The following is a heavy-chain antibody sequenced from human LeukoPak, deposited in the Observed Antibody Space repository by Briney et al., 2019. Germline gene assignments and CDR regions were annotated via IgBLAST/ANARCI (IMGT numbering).Heavy chain of an antibody. CDR3: ARDLRDYYDSSGYAPGY. CDR1: GYTFTSYG. J-gene: IGHJ4*02. Sequence: ASVKVSCKASGYTFTSYGISWVRQAPGQGLEWMGWISAYNGNTNYAQKLQGRVTMTTDTSTSTAYMELRSLRSDDTAVYYCARDLRDYYDSSGYAPGYWGQGTLVTVSS. CDR2: ISAYNGNT. V-gene: IGHV1-18*01. D-gene: IGHD3-22*01.